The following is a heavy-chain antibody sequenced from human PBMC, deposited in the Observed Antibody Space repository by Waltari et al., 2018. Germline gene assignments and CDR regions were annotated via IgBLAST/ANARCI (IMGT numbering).Heavy chain of an antibody. Sequence: QLQLQESGPGLVKPSETLSLTCTVSGGSISSSSYYWGWIRPPPGKGLEWIGSIYYSGSTYYNPSLKSRVTISVDTSKNQFSLKLSSVTAADTAVYYCARHGPRGGSYRPYYFDYWGQGTLVTVSS. CDR3: ARHGPRGGSYRPYYFDY. V-gene: IGHV4-39*01. CDR2: IYYSGST. J-gene: IGHJ4*02. D-gene: IGHD3-16*02. CDR1: GGSISSSSYY.